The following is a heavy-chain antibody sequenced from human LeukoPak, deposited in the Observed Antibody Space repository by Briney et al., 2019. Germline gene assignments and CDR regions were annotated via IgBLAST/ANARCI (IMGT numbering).Heavy chain of an antibody. D-gene: IGHD1-1*01. J-gene: IGHJ3*02. CDR1: GGSINSNSYY. V-gene: IGHV4-39*07. CDR2: IYHSGST. CDR3: ARQDLGWNDAFDI. Sequence: PSETLSLTCTVSGGSINSNSYYWGWIRQPPGKGLEWIGEIYHSGSTNYNPSLKSRVTILVDKSKNQFSLKLSSVTAADTAVYYCARQDLGWNDAFDIWGQGTMVTVSS.